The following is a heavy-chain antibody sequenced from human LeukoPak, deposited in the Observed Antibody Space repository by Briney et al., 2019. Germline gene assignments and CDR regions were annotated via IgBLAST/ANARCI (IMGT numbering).Heavy chain of an antibody. CDR1: GFHFINAK. D-gene: IGHD6-13*01. V-gene: IGHV3-15*01. CDR3: TFRIAAAGTNFDY. Sequence: GGSLRLSCAGSGFHFINAKMTWVRQAPGKGLEWVGHIKNKNEGETSNYAGPVKGRFSISRDDSKNTFYLQMSSLKTEDTAVYYCTFRIAAAGTNFDYWGQGTLVTVSS. J-gene: IGHJ4*02. CDR2: IKNKNEGETS.